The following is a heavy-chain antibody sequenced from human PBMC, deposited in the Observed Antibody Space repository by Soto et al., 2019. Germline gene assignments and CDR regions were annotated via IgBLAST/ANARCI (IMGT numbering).Heavy chain of an antibody. D-gene: IGHD3-10*01. CDR3: ARDDEYSGNGMDV. Sequence: QVQLVESGGGVVQPGRSLRLSCAASGFTFSHYGMHWVRQAPGKGLEWVAVILNDGSNRYHADSVKGRFTISRDNSQNMLYWQMNSLRAEDTAVYYCARDDEYSGNGMDVWGQGTTVTVS. V-gene: IGHV3-33*01. J-gene: IGHJ6*02. CDR1: GFTFSHYG. CDR2: ILNDGSNR.